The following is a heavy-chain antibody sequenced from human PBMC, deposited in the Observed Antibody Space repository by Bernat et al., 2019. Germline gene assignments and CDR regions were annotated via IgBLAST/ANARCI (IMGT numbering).Heavy chain of an antibody. J-gene: IGHJ3*01. Sequence: QITLKESGPTLVKPTQTLTLTCTFSGFSLTTSGVGVGCIRQPPGEALDWLAVIYWDDDKRYSPSLRSRLTITKDISRNQVVLTMTNMDPLDTATYFCAHIEITFGGVQRVDAFDFWGQGTMVTVSS. V-gene: IGHV2-5*02. CDR3: AHIEITFGGVQRVDAFDF. D-gene: IGHD3-16*01. CDR1: GFSLTTSGVG. CDR2: IYWDDDK.